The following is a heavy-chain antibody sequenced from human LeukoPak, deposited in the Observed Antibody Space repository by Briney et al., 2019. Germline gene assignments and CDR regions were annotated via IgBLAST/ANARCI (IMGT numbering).Heavy chain of an antibody. CDR3: ARESGIAAAGAFDP. J-gene: IGHJ5*02. V-gene: IGHV4-4*02. CDR1: GGSISSSNW. Sequence: SETLSLTCAVSGGSISSSNWWSWVRQPPGKGLEWIGYIYHSGSTYYNPSLKSRVTISVDRSKNQFSLKLSSVTAADTAVYYCARESGIAAAGAFDPWGQGTLVTVSS. CDR2: IYHSGST. D-gene: IGHD6-13*01.